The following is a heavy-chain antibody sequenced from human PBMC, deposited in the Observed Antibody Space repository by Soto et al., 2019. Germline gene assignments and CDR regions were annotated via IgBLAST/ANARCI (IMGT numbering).Heavy chain of an antibody. J-gene: IGHJ4*02. V-gene: IGHV3-23*01. Sequence: GGSLRLSCAASGLTFSSYVMSWVRQAPGKGLEWVSTISDSASSTYYTDSVKGRFTISRDNSKNTLYLQMNSLRAEDTAIYYCAKDICAYSSGSCYFDYWGQGTLVTVSS. CDR3: AKDICAYSSGSCYFDY. CDR1: GLTFSSYV. D-gene: IGHD6-19*01. CDR2: ISDSASST.